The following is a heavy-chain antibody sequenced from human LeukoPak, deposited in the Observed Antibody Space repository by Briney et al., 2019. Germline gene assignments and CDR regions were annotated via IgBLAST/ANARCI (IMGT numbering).Heavy chain of an antibody. J-gene: IGHJ4*01. V-gene: IGHV3-7*03. CDR2: IKQEESEK. CDR1: GFTFSYYW. CDR3: AAYRGAHHKTFDY. D-gene: IGHD1-26*01. Sequence: GGSLRLSCAASGFTFSYYWMSWVRQAPGKGLEWVANIKQEESEKDYVDSVKGRFTISRDNAKNSLYLQMNILRAEDTAVYYCAAYRGAHHKTFDYWGQGTLVTVSS.